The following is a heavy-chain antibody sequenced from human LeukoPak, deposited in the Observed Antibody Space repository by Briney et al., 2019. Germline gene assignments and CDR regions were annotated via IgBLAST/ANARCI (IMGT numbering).Heavy chain of an antibody. CDR1: GYTFTSYG. Sequence: ASVKVSCKASGYTFTSYGISWVRQAPGQGLEWMGWIIAYHGNTNYAQKLQGRVTMATDTSTSTAYMELRSLRSDDTAVYYCARDPAGRGIVATPPSYWGQRTLGTVSS. J-gene: IGHJ4*02. CDR2: IIAYHGNT. V-gene: IGHV1-18*01. CDR3: ARDPAGRGIVATPPSY. D-gene: IGHD5-12*01.